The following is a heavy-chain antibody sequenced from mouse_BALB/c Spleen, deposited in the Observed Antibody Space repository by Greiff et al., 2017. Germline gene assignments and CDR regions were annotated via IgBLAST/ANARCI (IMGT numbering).Heavy chain of an antibody. V-gene: IGHV7-3*02. CDR3: ARDDWGYYAMDY. J-gene: IGHJ4*01. CDR2: IRNKANGYTT. D-gene: IGHD4-1*01. CDR1: GFTFTDYY. Sequence: EVHLVESGGGLVQPGGSLRLSCATSGFTFTDYYMSWVRQPPGKALEWLGFIRNKANGYTTEYSASVKGRFTISRDNSQSILYLQMNALRAEDTAIYYCARDDWGYYAMDYWGQGTSVTVSS.